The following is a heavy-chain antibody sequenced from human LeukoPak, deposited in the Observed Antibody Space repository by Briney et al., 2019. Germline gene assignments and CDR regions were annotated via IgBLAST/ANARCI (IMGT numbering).Heavy chain of an antibody. D-gene: IGHD4/OR15-4a*01. J-gene: IGHJ4*02. Sequence: PSETLSLTCTVSGGSIGSYYWSWIRQPPGKGLEWIGYISYSGSTNYNPSLKSRVIISVDTSKNQFSLKVSSVSAADTAVYYCARQADYAGYQGFDYWGQGTLVTVSS. V-gene: IGHV4-59*08. CDR1: GGSIGSYY. CDR2: ISYSGST. CDR3: ARQADYAGYQGFDY.